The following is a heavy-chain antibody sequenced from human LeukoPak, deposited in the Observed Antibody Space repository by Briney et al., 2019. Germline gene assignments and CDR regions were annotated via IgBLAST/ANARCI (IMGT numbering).Heavy chain of an antibody. D-gene: IGHD6-13*01. J-gene: IGHJ6*02. V-gene: IGHV3-9*01. CDR1: GFTFDDYA. Sequence: GGSLRLSCAASGFTFDDYAMHWVRQAPGKGLEWVSGISWNSGSIGYADSVKGRFTISRDNAKNSLYLQMNSLRAEDTASYYCAKGVWGLGQYYYYGMDVWGQGTTVTVSS. CDR2: ISWNSGSI. CDR3: AKGVWGLGQYYYYGMDV.